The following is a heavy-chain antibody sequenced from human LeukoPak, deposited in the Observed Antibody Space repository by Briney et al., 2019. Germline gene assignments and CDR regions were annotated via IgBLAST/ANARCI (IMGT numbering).Heavy chain of an antibody. CDR1: GFTFSNYA. CDR2: ISVHCGSI. J-gene: IGHJ4*02. Sequence: PGGSLRLSCAASGFTFSNYAMSWVRQAPGKWLGWVSTISVHCGSIYYADSVKGRFTISRDNAKNSLYLQMNSLRAEDTAVYYCARDFRLWGQGTLVTVPS. V-gene: IGHV3-21*01. CDR3: ARDFRL.